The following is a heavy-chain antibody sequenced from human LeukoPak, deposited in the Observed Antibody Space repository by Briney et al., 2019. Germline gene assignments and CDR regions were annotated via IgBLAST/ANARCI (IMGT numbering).Heavy chain of an antibody. V-gene: IGHV1-69*13. D-gene: IGHD2-2*02. CDR3: ASGDIVVVPAAIFVYYYYGMDV. CDR1: GGTFSSYA. J-gene: IGHJ6*02. CDR2: IIPIFGTA. Sequence: ASVKVSCKASGGTFSSYAISWVRQAPGQGLEWMGGIIPIFGTANYAQKFRGRVTITADESMSTAYMELSSLRAEDTAVYYCASGDIVVVPAAIFVYYYYGMDVWGQGTTVTVSS.